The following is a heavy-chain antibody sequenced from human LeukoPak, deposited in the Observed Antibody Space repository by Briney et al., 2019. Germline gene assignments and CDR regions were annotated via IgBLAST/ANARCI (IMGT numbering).Heavy chain of an antibody. CDR2: IYTSGST. D-gene: IGHD1-26*01. CDR1: GGSISSYY. J-gene: IGHJ6*03. V-gene: IGHV4-4*07. CDR3: ARERFGSYAYYYYYYMDV. Sequence: PSETXSLTCTVSGGSISSYYWSWIRQPAGKGLEGIGRIYTSGSTNYNPSLTSRFTMSVDTSKNQFSLKLSSVTAADTAVYYCARERFGSYAYYYYYYMDVWGKGTTVTVSS.